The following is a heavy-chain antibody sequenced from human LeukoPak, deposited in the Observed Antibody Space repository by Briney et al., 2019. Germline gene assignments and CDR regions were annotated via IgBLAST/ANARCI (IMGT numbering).Heavy chain of an antibody. CDR2: IIPIFGTA. J-gene: IGHJ4*02. CDR1: GGTFSSYA. D-gene: IGHD3-10*01. Sequence: SVKVSCKASGGTFSSYAINWVRQAPGQGLEWMGRIIPIFGTANYAQKFQGRVTITTDESTSTAYMELSSLRSEDTAVYYCARMGGYYGSGSYSDWGQGTLVTVSS. V-gene: IGHV1-69*05. CDR3: ARMGGYYGSGSYSD.